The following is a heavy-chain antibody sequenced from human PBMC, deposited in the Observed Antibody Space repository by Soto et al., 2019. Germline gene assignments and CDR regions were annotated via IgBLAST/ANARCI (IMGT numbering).Heavy chain of an antibody. CDR1: GYTFTGYY. V-gene: IGHV1-2*04. J-gene: IGHJ4*02. CDR2: INPNSGGT. Sequence: ASVKVSCKASGYTFTGYYMHWVRQAPGQGLEWMGWINPNSGGTNYAQKFQGWVTMTRDTSISTAYMELSRLRSDDTAVYYCARGMRTDYYGSGSQDPLDYWGPGTLVTVSS. CDR3: ARGMRTDYYGSGSQDPLDY. D-gene: IGHD3-10*01.